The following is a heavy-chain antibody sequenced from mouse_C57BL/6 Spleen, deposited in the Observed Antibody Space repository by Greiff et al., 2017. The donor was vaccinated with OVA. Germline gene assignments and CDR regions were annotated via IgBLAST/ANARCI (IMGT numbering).Heavy chain of an antibody. Sequence: EVKLMESGGGLVQPGGSVKLSCVASGFTFSNYWMNWVRQSPEKGLEWVAQISLKSDNYAKHYAESVKGRFTISRDDSKSRVYLQMNNLRAEDTVVYYCNSYYDYGVAAYWGQGTLVTVSA. CDR1: GFTFSNYW. J-gene: IGHJ3*01. CDR2: ISLKSDNYAK. D-gene: IGHD2-4*01. CDR3: NSYYDYGVAAY. V-gene: IGHV6-3*01.